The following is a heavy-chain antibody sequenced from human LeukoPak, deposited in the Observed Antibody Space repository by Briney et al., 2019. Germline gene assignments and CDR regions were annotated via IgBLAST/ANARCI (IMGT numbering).Heavy chain of an antibody. D-gene: IGHD4-17*01. CDR3: ARDTSLTVTTPYYYMDV. Sequence: GASVKVSCKASGYTFTSYYMHWVRQAPGQGLEWMGWINPNSGGTNYAQKFQGRVTMTRDTSISTAYMELSRLRSDDTAVYYCARDTSLTVTTPYYYMDVWGKGTTVTVSS. CDR1: GYTFTSYY. CDR2: INPNSGGT. V-gene: IGHV1-2*02. J-gene: IGHJ6*03.